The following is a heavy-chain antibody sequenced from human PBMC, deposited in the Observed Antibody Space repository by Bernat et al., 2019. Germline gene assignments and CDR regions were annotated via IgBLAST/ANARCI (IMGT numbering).Heavy chain of an antibody. D-gene: IGHD6-19*01. Sequence: EVQLVQSGAEVKKPGESLKISCKGSGYSFTSYWIGWVRQMPGKGLEWMGIIYPGDSDTRYSPSFQGQVTISADKSISTAYLQLSSLEASDTAMYYCARQTFSSGWYGGYDYWGQGTLVTVSS. CDR3: ARQTFSSGWYGGYDY. CDR1: GYSFTSYW. J-gene: IGHJ4*02. CDR2: IYPGDSDT. V-gene: IGHV5-51*01.